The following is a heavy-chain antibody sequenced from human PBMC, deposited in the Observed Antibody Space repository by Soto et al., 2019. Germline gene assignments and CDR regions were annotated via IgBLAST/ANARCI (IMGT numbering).Heavy chain of an antibody. D-gene: IGHD3-22*01. V-gene: IGHV4-59*01. J-gene: IGHJ4*02. Sequence: SETLSLTCAVYGGSFSGYYWSWIRQPPGKGLEWIGYIHYSGSTKCNPSLKSRVTISVDTSKNQLSLKLSSVTAADTAVYYCARGVHDTTGYYTRIFDYWGQGALVTVSS. CDR1: GGSFSGYY. CDR3: ARGVHDTTGYYTRIFDY. CDR2: IHYSGST.